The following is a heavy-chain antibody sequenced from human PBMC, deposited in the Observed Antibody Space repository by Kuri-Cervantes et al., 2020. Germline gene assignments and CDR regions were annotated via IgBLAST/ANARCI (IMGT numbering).Heavy chain of an antibody. V-gene: IGHV3-11*01. CDR3: ARSGIMATYYYYGMDV. D-gene: IGHD5-24*01. Sequence: LSLTCAASGFTFSDYYMSWIRQAPGKGLEWVSYISSSGSTIYYADSVKGRFTISRDNAKNSLYLQMNSLRAEDTAVYYCARSGIMATYYYYGMDVWGQGTTVTVSS. CDR2: ISSSGSTI. J-gene: IGHJ6*02. CDR1: GFTFSDYY.